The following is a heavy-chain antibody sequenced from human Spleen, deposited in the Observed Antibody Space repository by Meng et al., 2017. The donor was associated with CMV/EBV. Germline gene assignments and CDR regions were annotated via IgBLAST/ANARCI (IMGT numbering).Heavy chain of an antibody. CDR2: IIPIFGTA. J-gene: IGHJ6*02. V-gene: IGHV1-69*05. CDR1: GGTFSSYA. D-gene: IGHD3-9*01. Sequence: SVKVSCKASGGTFSSYAISWVRQAPGQGLEWMGGIIPIFGTANYAQKFQGRVTITRDTSASTAYMELSSLRSEDTAVYYCARSVPVNYDILTYYGMDVWGQGTTVTVSS. CDR3: ARSVPVNYDILTYYGMDV.